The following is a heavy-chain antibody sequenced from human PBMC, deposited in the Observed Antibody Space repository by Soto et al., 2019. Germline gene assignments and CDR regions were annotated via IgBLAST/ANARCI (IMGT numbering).Heavy chain of an antibody. CDR1: GFTFSSYA. D-gene: IGHD2-21*02. V-gene: IGHV3-30-3*01. CDR3: ARGLGGGDWW. Sequence: QVQLVESGGGVVQPGRSLRLSCAASGFTFSSYAMHWVRQAPGKGLEWVAVISYDGSNKYYADSVKGRFTISRDNSKNALYLQMNSLRAEDTAVYYCARGLGGGDWWWGQGTLVTVSS. CDR2: ISYDGSNK. J-gene: IGHJ4*02.